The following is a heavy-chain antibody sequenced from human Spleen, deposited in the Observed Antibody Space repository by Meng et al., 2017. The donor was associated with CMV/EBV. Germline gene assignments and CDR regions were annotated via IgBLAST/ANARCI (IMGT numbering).Heavy chain of an antibody. Sequence: ETLSLTCAASGFTFSSYAMSWVRQAPGKGLEWVSVIYSGGSSTYYADSVKGRFTISRDNSKNTLYLQMNSLRAEDTAVYYCAKDDYYYGMDVWGQGTTVTVSS. CDR1: GFTFSSYA. CDR2: IYSGGSST. CDR3: AKDDYYYGMDV. V-gene: IGHV3-23*03. J-gene: IGHJ6*02.